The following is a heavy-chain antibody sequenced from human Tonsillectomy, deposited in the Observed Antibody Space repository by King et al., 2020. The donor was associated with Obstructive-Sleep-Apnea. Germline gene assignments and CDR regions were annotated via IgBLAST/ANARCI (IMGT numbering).Heavy chain of an antibody. CDR1: GDSVSSNSAA. CDR2: TYYRSKWYD. Sequence: QVQLQQSGPGLVKPSQTLSLTCAISGDSVSSNSAAWNWIRQSPSRGLEWLGRTYYRSKWYDDYAVSVKSRITINPDTSQNQFSLQLNSVTPEDTAVYYCALARSRFPAATNYYYYAMDVWGQGTTVTVSS. J-gene: IGHJ6*02. V-gene: IGHV6-1*01. D-gene: IGHD2-2*01. CDR3: ALARSRFPAATNYYYYAMDV.